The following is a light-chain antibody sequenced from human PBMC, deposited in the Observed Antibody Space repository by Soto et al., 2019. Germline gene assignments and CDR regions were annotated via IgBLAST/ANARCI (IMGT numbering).Light chain of an antibody. J-gene: IGLJ1*01. V-gene: IGLV2-14*01. CDR1: NSDIGGYNY. CDR3: ASYTTMRTRV. Sequence: QSVLTQPASVSGSPGQSITISCTGTNSDIGGYNYVSWYRHHPGEAPKLMIYGVTNRPSGVSTRFSGSKSGNTASLTISGLQDEDEADYYCASYTTMRTRVFGTGTKLTVL. CDR2: GVT.